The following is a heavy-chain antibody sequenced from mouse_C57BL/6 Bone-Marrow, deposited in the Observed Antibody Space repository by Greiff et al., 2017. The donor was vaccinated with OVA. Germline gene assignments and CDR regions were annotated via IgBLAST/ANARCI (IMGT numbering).Heavy chain of an antibody. Sequence: VQLQQSGPGLVKPSQSLFLTCSITGFPITSGYYWIWIRQSPGKPLEWMGYITHSGETFYNPSLQSPISITRETSKNQFFLQLNSVTTEDTAMYYCAGALRYYYAMDYWGQGTSDTVSS. CDR2: ITHSGET. CDR3: AGALRYYYAMDY. CDR1: GFPITSGYY. V-gene: IGHV12-3*01. J-gene: IGHJ4*01. D-gene: IGHD1-1*01.